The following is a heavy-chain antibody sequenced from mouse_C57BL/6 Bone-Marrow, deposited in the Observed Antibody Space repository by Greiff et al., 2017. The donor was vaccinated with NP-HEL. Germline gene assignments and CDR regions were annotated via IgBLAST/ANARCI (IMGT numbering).Heavy chain of an antibody. Sequence: EVQLVESGGGLVQPGGSLKLSCAASGFTFSDYYMYWVRQTPEKRLEWVAYISNGGGSTYYPDTVQGRFTISRDNAKNTLYLQMSRLKSEDTAMYYCARHHLLWDYFDYWGQGTTLTVSS. J-gene: IGHJ2*01. V-gene: IGHV5-12*01. CDR3: ARHHLLWDYFDY. D-gene: IGHD2-1*01. CDR2: ISNGGGST. CDR1: GFTFSDYY.